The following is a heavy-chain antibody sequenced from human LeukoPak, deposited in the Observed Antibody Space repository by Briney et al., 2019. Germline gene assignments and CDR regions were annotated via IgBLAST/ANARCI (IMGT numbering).Heavy chain of an antibody. CDR1: GLRFWNYG. Sequence: GGSLRLSCVVSGLRFWNYGMHWVRQAPGKGLEWVAVIYYDGSNQYYADSVKGRFTVSRDNAKNTLYLQMDSLRAEDTAVYYCATDRNSGKYYDYWGQGTLVTVSS. CDR3: ATDRNSGKYYDY. CDR2: IYYDGSNQ. V-gene: IGHV3-33*01. D-gene: IGHD1-26*01. J-gene: IGHJ4*02.